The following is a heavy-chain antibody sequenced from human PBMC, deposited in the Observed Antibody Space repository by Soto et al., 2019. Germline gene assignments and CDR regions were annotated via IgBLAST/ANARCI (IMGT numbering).Heavy chain of an antibody. Sequence: PGGSLRLSCAASGFTFDDYAMHWVRQAPGKGLEWVSGISWNSGSIGYADSAKGRFTISRDNAKNSLYLQMNSLRAEDTALYYCAKAAFEAYCGGDCYSEGPFDYWGQGTLVTVSS. D-gene: IGHD2-21*02. CDR3: AKAAFEAYCGGDCYSEGPFDY. CDR1: GFTFDDYA. J-gene: IGHJ4*02. CDR2: ISWNSGSI. V-gene: IGHV3-9*01.